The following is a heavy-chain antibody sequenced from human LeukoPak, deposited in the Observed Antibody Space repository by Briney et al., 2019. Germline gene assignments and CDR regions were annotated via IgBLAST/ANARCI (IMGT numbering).Heavy chain of an antibody. CDR1: GFTFSSYA. Sequence: GGSLRLSCAASGFTFSSYAMSWVRQAPGKGLEWVSAISGSGGSTYYADSVKGRFTISRDNSRNTLYLQMNSLRAEDTAVYYCAKPSCRGHYYYYCGMDVWGKGTTVTVSS. J-gene: IGHJ6*04. CDR2: ISGSGGST. V-gene: IGHV3-23*01. CDR3: AKPSCRGHYYYYCGMDV.